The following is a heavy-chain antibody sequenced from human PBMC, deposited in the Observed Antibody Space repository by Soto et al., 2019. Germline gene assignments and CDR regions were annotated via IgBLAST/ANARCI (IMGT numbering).Heavy chain of an antibody. CDR3: ARSRIAAAGLYYYYCMDV. CDR2: SIPIFGTA. Sequence: QVQLVQSGAEVKKPGSSVKVSCKASGGTFSSYAISWVRQAPGQRLEWMGGSIPIFGTANYAQKFQGRVTITADKSTRTAYMELSSLRSEDTAVYYCARSRIAAAGLYYYYCMDVWGQGTTVTVSS. CDR1: GGTFSSYA. J-gene: IGHJ6*02. V-gene: IGHV1-69*06. D-gene: IGHD6-13*01.